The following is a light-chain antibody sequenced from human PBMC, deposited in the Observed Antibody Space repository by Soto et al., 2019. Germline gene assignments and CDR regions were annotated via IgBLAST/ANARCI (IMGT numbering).Light chain of an antibody. J-gene: IGKJ5*01. Sequence: EIVLTQSPGTLSLSPGERATLSCRASQSVRSSYLAWYQQKPGQAPRLLMYDASSRATGIPDRFSGSGSGTDFTLTISRLEPEDFAVYYCQHYDSSPITFGQGTRLEIK. CDR2: DAS. V-gene: IGKV3-20*01. CDR1: QSVRSSY. CDR3: QHYDSSPIT.